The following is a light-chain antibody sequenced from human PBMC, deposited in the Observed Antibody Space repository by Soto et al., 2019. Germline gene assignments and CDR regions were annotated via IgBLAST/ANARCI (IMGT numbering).Light chain of an antibody. CDR2: DAS. Sequence: EIVLTQSPATLSFSPGEIATLSCRASLSFSSYLAWYQQKPGQAPRLLIYDASNRATGIPTRFSGSGSGSDFTLTISSLEPEGFAVYYCQQRSNWPPTTFGQGTKVEIK. CDR3: QQRSNWPPTT. CDR1: LSFSSY. V-gene: IGKV3-11*01. J-gene: IGKJ1*01.